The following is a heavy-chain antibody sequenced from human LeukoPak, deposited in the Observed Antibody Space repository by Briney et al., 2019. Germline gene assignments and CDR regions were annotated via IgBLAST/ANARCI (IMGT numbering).Heavy chain of an antibody. D-gene: IGHD5-12*01. CDR3: ATRPPSGFPPYGMDV. CDR1: GYTLTELS. V-gene: IGHV1-24*01. J-gene: IGHJ6*04. CDR2: FDPEDGET. Sequence: ASVKVSCKVSGYTLTELSMHWVRQAPGKGLEWMGGFDPEDGETIYAQKFQGRVTMTEDTSTDTAYMELSSLRYEDTAVYYCATRPPSGFPPYGMDVWGKGTTVTVSS.